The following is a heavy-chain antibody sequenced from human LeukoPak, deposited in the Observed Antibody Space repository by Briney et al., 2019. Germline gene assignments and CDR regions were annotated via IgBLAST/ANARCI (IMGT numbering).Heavy chain of an antibody. D-gene: IGHD2-15*01. J-gene: IGHJ4*02. CDR2: IIPIFGTA. V-gene: IGHV1-69*05. Sequence: SVKVSRKASGGTFSRYAISWVRQAPGQGLEWMGGIIPIFGTANYAQKFQGRVTITTDESTSTAYMELSCLRSEDTAVYYCARAPCSCGGTCPFDSWGQGTLVTVSS. CDR3: ARAPCSCGGTCPFDS. CDR1: GGTFSRYA.